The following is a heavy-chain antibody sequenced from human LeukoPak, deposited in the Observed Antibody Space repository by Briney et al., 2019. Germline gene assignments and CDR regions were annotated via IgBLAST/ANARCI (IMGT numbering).Heavy chain of an antibody. Sequence: ASVKVSCKASGGTFSSYAISWVRQAPGQGLEWMGGIIPIFGTANYAQKFQGRVTITADESTSTAHMELSSLRSEDTAVYYCARDRGWFDPWGQGTLVTVSS. CDR1: GGTFSSYA. CDR3: ARDRGWFDP. D-gene: IGHD3-10*01. CDR2: IIPIFGTA. J-gene: IGHJ5*02. V-gene: IGHV1-69*13.